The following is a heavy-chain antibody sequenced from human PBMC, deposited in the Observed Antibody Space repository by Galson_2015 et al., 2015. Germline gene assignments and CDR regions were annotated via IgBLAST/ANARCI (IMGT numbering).Heavy chain of an antibody. CDR3: ARHVPDYYDSSGYYGGFDY. CDR1: GYSFTSYW. J-gene: IGHJ4*02. D-gene: IGHD3-22*01. V-gene: IGHV5-10-1*01. CDR2: IDPSDSYT. Sequence: SGAEVKKPGESLRISCKGSGYSFTSYWISWVRQMPGKGLEWMGRIDPSDSYTNYSPSFQGHVTISADKSISTAYLQWSSLKASDTAMYYCARHVPDYYDSSGYYGGFDYWGQGTLVTVSS.